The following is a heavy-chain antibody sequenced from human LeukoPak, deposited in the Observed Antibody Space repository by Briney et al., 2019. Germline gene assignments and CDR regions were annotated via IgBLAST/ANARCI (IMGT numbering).Heavy chain of an antibody. V-gene: IGHV3-23*01. CDR3: NVDIVATQGV. CDR1: GLTFTTYG. D-gene: IGHD5-12*01. J-gene: IGHJ6*04. Sequence: HPGGTLRLSCSASGLTFTTYGMNWVRQAPGKGLEWVSGIGGSGIRTYYADSVKGRFIISRDNAKNTLYLQMNSLRAEDTAVYYCNVDIVATQGVWGKGTTVTISS. CDR2: IGGSGIRT.